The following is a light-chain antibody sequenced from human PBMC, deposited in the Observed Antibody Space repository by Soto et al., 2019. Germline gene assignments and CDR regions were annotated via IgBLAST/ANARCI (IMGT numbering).Light chain of an antibody. V-gene: IGKV2-28*01. Sequence: DIVMTQSPLSLPVTPGEPASISGRSSQSLLHSNRYTCLDWYLQKPGQSPQFLIYLGSSRSSGVPDRFSGSGSGTDFTLKISRVEPEDVGVYYCMQALQTRTFGQGTKVDI. J-gene: IGKJ1*01. CDR2: LGS. CDR3: MQALQTRT. CDR1: QSLLHSNRYTC.